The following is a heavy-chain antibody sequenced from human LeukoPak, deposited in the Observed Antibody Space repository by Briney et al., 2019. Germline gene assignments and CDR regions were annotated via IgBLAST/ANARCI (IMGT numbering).Heavy chain of an antibody. CDR1: GYTFTSYA. Sequence: RASVKVSCTASGYTFTSYAMNWVRQAPGQGLEWMVWINTNTGNPTYAQGFTGRFVFSLDTSVSTAYLQISSLKAEDTAVYYCARTSPWRASHCFDYWGQGTLVTVSS. CDR2: INTNTGNP. V-gene: IGHV7-4-1*02. J-gene: IGHJ4*02. CDR3: ARTSPWRASHCFDY. D-gene: IGHD1-1*01.